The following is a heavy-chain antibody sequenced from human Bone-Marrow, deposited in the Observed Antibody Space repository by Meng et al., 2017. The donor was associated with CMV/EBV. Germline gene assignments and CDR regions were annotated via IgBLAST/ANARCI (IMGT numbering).Heavy chain of an antibody. CDR1: GFTFSSSW. CDR3: AKLLRDIVVVPDAIFDY. J-gene: IGHJ4*02. CDR2: IKCDGSEK. V-gene: IGHV3-52*01. D-gene: IGHD2-2*01. Sequence: GESLKISCAASGFTFSSSWMHWVCQAPEKGLEWVADIKCDGSEKYYVDSVKGRLTISRDNAKNSLYLQVNSLRAEDMTVYYCAKLLRDIVVVPDAIFDYWGQGTLVTVSS.